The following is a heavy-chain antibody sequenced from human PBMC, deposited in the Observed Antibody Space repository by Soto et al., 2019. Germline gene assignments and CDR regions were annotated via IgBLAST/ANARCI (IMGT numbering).Heavy chain of an antibody. D-gene: IGHD2-21*02. CDR1: GKTFRNFY. CDR3: ARGGHVVVVTAAFDY. J-gene: IGHJ4*02. CDR2: INPSGGHT. Sequence: ASLKGSCKASGKTFRNFYIHWVRQAPGQGLEWMGTINPSGGHTTYAQKFLGRVTMTRDTSTSTLYMELTSLRSEDTAVYYCARGGHVVVVTAAFDYWGQGTLVTVSS. V-gene: IGHV1-46*03.